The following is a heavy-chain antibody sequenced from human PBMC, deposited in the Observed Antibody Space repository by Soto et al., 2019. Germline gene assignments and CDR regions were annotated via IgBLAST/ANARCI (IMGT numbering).Heavy chain of an antibody. CDR2: ISGSGGST. D-gene: IGHD3-22*01. CDR3: ANGVPQYYYDSSGYFSY. CDR1: GFTVSSYD. J-gene: IGHJ4*02. Sequence: GGSLRLSCAASGFTVSSYDMSWDSQVPGKGLEWDSAISGSGGSTYYADFVEGWLTICRDNSKHTLYLQMNSLRAEDTAVYECANGVPQYYYDSSGYFSYWGQGTRVTVSS. V-gene: IGHV3-23*01.